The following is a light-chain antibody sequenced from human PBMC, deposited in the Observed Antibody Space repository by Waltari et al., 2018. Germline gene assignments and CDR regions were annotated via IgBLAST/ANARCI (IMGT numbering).Light chain of an antibody. CDR2: KAS. Sequence: DIQMTQSPSTLSASVGDRVTITCRASQSISSWLAWYQQKPGKAPKLLIYKASSLESGVPSRFSGSGSGTEFNLTISSLQPDDFATYYCQQYNSIRATFGQGTKLEIK. CDR1: QSISSW. J-gene: IGKJ2*01. CDR3: QQYNSIRAT. V-gene: IGKV1-5*03.